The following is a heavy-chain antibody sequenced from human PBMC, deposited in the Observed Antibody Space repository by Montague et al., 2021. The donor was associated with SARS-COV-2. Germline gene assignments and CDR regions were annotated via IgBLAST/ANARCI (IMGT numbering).Heavy chain of an antibody. D-gene: IGHD2-21*02. Sequence: SETLSLTCTVSGGSISNSNYYWGWIRQPPGKGLEWIGSVYYSGNTYHNPSLKSRVSMSVDTSKSQLSLKVMSVTAADTAVYYCARRCTSGGYCHASHWGQGTLVTVSS. J-gene: IGHJ4*02. CDR2: VYYSGNT. V-gene: IGHV4-39*01. CDR1: GGSISNSNYY. CDR3: ARRCTSGGYCHASH.